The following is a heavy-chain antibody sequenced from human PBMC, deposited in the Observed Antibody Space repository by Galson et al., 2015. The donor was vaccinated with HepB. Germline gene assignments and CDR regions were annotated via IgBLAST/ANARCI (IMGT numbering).Heavy chain of an antibody. D-gene: IGHD3-22*01. CDR2: ISGSGGST. Sequence: SLRLSCAASGFTFSSYAMSWVRQAPGKGLEWVSAISGSGGSTYYADSVKGRFTISRDNSKNTLYLQMNSLRAEDTAVYYCAKDLTYYYDSSGYGEYFQHWGQGTLVTVSS. J-gene: IGHJ1*01. CDR3: AKDLTYYYDSSGYGEYFQH. CDR1: GFTFSSYA. V-gene: IGHV3-23*01.